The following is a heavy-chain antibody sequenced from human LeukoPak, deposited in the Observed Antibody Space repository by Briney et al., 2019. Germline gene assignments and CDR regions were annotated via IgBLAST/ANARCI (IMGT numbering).Heavy chain of an antibody. J-gene: IGHJ4*02. D-gene: IGHD5-24*01. CDR3: ARGGWLPPLVYYFDY. CDR2: IYYSGST. CDR1: GGSISSGSYY. Sequence: SETLSLTCTVSGGSISSGSYYWSWIRQPPGKGLEWIGYIYYSGSTNYNPSLKSRVTISVDTSKNQFSLKLSSVTAADTAVYYCARGGWLPPLVYYFDYWGQGTLVTVSS. V-gene: IGHV4-61*01.